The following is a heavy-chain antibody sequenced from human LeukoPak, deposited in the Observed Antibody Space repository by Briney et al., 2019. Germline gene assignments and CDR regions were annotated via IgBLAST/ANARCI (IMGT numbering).Heavy chain of an antibody. CDR3: ARDVGGPSD. D-gene: IGHD2-15*01. CDR2: INPNSGGT. Sequence: ASVKVSCESSGYIFTRYHMHGVRQAPGQGLECMGWINPNSGGTNYAPKFQGRVTMTRDTSISTAYMELRRLRSDGTAVYYGARDVGGPSDWGQGTMVTVSS. J-gene: IGHJ4*02. CDR1: GYIFTRYH. V-gene: IGHV1-2*02.